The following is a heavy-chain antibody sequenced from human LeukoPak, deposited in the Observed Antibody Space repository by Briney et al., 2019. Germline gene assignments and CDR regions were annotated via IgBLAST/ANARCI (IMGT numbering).Heavy chain of an antibody. CDR2: ISYSGNT. D-gene: IGHD3-10*01. Sequence: SETLSLTCTVSGGSISDYWVWVRQPPGKGLEWIGYISYSGNTYYNPSLKSRVTISVDRSKNQFSLNLNSVTAADPAVYFCARGRGSGSYRYFDYWGQGTLVTVSS. CDR3: ARGRGSGSYRYFDY. J-gene: IGHJ4*02. V-gene: IGHV4-59*12. CDR1: GGSISDY.